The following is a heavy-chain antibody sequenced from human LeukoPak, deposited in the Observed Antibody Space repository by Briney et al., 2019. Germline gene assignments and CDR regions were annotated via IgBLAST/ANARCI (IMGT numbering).Heavy chain of an antibody. CDR1: GYSISSGYY. CDR2: IYHSGST. D-gene: IGHD3-10*01. CDR3: ARDQWFGELDY. Sequence: VKPSETLSLTCTVSGYSISSGYYWGWIRQPPGKGLEWIGSIYHSGSTYYNPSLKSRVTISVDTSKNQFSLKLSSVTAADTAVYYCARDQWFGELDYWGQGTLVTVSS. V-gene: IGHV4-38-2*02. J-gene: IGHJ4*02.